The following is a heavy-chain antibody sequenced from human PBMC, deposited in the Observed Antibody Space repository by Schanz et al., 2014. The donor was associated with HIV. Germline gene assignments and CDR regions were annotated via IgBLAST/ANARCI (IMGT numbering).Heavy chain of an antibody. CDR1: GFTFYNYA. CDR3: AKDRNGYNQPIES. D-gene: IGHD5-18*01. V-gene: IGHV3-23*04. J-gene: IGHJ5*01. CDR2: ISGGGRDK. Sequence: VQLVESGGGVVQPGRSLRLSCEASGFTFYNYAMNWVRQAPGKGLEYVATISGGGRDKYYADSVRGRVTISRDNPKNTLYLQIDSLRVEDTAMYYCAKDRNGYNQPIESWGHGTLVSVSS.